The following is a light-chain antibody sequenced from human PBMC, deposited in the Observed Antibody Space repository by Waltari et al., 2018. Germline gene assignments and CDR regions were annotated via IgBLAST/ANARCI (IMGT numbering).Light chain of an antibody. CDR2: WAS. CDR1: ENLLHSSNNKTY. J-gene: IGKJ1*01. Sequence: DIAMTQSLDSLAVSLSERATSNCKSGENLLHSSNNKTYLHLYQQKPGQPPQLRIYWASTRESWVPDLFIGSGSRTDFTLPISNLQAEDVAIYYGQQYYTAPQTFGQGTKVEI. CDR3: QQYYTAPQT. V-gene: IGKV4-1*01.